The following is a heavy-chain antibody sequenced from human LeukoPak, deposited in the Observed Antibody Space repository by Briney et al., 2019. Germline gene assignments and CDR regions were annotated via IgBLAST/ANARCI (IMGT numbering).Heavy chain of an antibody. Sequence: GGSLRLSCAASGFTFSSYAMHWVRQAPGKGLEWVAVISHDGSNKYYADSVKGRFTISRDNSKNTLYLQMNSLRAEDTAVYYCARENYDSSGYYYINWFDPWGQGTLVTVSS. CDR1: GFTFSSYA. CDR3: ARENYDSSGYYYINWFDP. CDR2: ISHDGSNK. V-gene: IGHV3-30-3*01. J-gene: IGHJ5*02. D-gene: IGHD3-22*01.